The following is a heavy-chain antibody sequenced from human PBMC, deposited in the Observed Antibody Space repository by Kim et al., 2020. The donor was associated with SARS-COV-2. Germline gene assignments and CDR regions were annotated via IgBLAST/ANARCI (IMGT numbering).Heavy chain of an antibody. CDR2: VHHSGSA. V-gene: IGHV4-4*02. CDR1: GDSMSSTNW. J-gene: IGHJ3*02. CDR3: ARARSPPYDLKTFDI. D-gene: IGHD3-3*01. Sequence: SETLSLTCVVSGDSMSSTNWWSWVRQPPGKGLEWIAEVHHSGSANFNPSLKSRVTISLDKSKNQFSLKLNSVTAADTAVYYCARARSPPYDLKTFDIWGPGTSVTVSS.